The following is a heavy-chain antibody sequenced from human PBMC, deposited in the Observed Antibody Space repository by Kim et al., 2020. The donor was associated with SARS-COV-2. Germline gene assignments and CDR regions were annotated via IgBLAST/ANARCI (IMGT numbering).Heavy chain of an antibody. CDR3: ARDGWLATNSFYNAMDV. J-gene: IGHJ6*02. D-gene: IGHD2-8*01. CDR1: GYNFITHY. Sequence: ASVKVSCKTSGYNFITHYILWVRQAPGQGLEWVGIIDPDGANIVTAQKLRDRVSMTRDTSTNTVFLELSSLRSDDTATYYCARDGWLATNSFYNAMDVWGQGTTVTVSS. CDR2: IDPDGANI. V-gene: IGHV1-46*01.